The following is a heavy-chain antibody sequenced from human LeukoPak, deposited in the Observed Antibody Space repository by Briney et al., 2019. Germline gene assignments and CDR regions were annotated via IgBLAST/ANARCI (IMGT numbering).Heavy chain of an antibody. CDR2: INHSGST. CDR3: ARGHYIFDY. Sequence: SETLSLTCAVSGGSISSSNWWSWIRQPPGKGLEWIGEINHSGSTNYNPSLKSRVTISVDTSKNQFSLRLGSVTAADTAVYYCARGHYIFDYWGQGTLVTVSS. J-gene: IGHJ4*02. D-gene: IGHD4-11*01. V-gene: IGHV4-4*02. CDR1: GGSISSSNW.